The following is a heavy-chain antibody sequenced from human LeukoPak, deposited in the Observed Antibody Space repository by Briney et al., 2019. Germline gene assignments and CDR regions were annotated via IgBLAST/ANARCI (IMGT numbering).Heavy chain of an antibody. V-gene: IGHV4-38-2*02. J-gene: IGHJ6*03. CDR2: IYHSGST. D-gene: IGHD2-15*01. CDR3: ARTRARSPYYYYYMDV. CDR1: GYSISSGYY. Sequence: SETLSLTCTVSGYSISSGYYWGWIRQPPGKGLEWIGSIYHSGSTYYNPSLKSRVTISVDTSKNQISLKLSSVTAADTAVYYCARTRARSPYYYYYMDVWGKGTTVTVSS.